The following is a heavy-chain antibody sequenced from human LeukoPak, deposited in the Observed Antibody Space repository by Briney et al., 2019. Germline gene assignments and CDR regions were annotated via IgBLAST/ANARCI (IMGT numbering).Heavy chain of an antibody. V-gene: IGHV3-21*01. D-gene: IGHD4-17*01. J-gene: IGHJ2*01. CDR2: ISSSSRYI. CDR3: ASPGDYGDPNLYFDL. CDR1: GFTFSSYS. Sequence: GGALRLSCAASGFTFSSYSMNWVGQAPGKGLEWVSSISSSSRYIYYADSVKGRFTISRDNAKNALYLQMNSLRAEDTAVYYCASPGDYGDPNLYFDLWGRRTLVTLSS.